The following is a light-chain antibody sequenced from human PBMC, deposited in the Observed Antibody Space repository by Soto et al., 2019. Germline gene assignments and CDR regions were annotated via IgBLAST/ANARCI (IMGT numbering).Light chain of an antibody. CDR3: QQYNGYSRA. CDR2: RAS. CDR1: LSISDW. V-gene: IGKV1-5*03. J-gene: IGKJ1*01. Sequence: DIQMTQSPSTLSASIGDRVTITCRASLSISDWLAWYQQKPGKAPKLLIYRASNLESGVPSRFSGSGSGTEFTLTINSLQPDDFATYYCQQYNGYSRAFGQGTKVEIK.